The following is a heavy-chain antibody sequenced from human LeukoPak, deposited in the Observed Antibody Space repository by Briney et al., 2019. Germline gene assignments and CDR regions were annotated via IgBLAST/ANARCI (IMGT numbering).Heavy chain of an antibody. CDR1: GGSFSGYY. CDR2: IIYSGST. J-gene: IGHJ6*02. Sequence: SETLSLTCAVYGGSFSGYYWSWIRQPPGKGLEWIGEIIYSGSTNYNPSLKSRVTISVDTSKNQFSLKLSSVTAADTAVYYCARRYRSRYCTNGVCYGMDVWGQGTTVTVSS. D-gene: IGHD2-8*01. CDR3: ARRYRSRYCTNGVCYGMDV. V-gene: IGHV4-34*12.